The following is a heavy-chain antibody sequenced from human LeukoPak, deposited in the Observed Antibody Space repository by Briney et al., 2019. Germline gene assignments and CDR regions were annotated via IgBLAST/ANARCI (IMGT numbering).Heavy chain of an antibody. V-gene: IGHV3-23*01. Sequence: GGSLRLSCAASGFTFSHHGMNWVRLAPGKGLEWVSGVSPPGGGTYYADSVKGRFTISRDDSRNTLSLQMNSLRVEDTAVYYCARDLAWGAFDYWGQGILVAVSS. CDR2: VSPPGGGT. CDR1: GFTFSHHG. CDR3: ARDLAWGAFDY. J-gene: IGHJ4*02. D-gene: IGHD7-27*01.